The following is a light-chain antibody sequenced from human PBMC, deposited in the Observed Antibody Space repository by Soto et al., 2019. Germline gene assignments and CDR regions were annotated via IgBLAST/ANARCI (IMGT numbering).Light chain of an antibody. J-gene: IGKJ5*01. Sequence: EIVLTQSRATLSVSPGERATLSCRASQSVSSNLAWYQQKPGQAPSLLIYGASKRATGIPARFSGSGSGTDFTLTISSLEPEDFAVYFCQQHNNWPTFGQGTRLEIK. CDR1: QSVSSN. V-gene: IGKV3-11*01. CDR3: QQHNNWPT. CDR2: GAS.